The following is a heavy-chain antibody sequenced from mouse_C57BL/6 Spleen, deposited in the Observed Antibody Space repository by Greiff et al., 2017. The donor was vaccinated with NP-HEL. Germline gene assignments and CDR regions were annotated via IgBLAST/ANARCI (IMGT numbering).Heavy chain of an antibody. CDR3: SKGPLGSSRGRYAMDY. J-gene: IGHJ4*01. CDR1: GFNIKDYY. D-gene: IGHD1-3*01. CDR2: IDPEDGET. Sequence: EVQLQQSGAELVKPGASVKLSCTASGFNIKDYYMHWVKQRTEQGLEWIGRIDPEDGETKYAPKFQGKATITADKSSNTAYLELSSLTSEDTAVYYCSKGPLGSSRGRYAMDYWGQGPSVTVSS. V-gene: IGHV14-2*01.